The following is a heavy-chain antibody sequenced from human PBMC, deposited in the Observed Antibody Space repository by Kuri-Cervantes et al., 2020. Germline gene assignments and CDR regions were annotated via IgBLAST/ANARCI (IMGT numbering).Heavy chain of an antibody. CDR1: GFTFSSYS. Sequence: GESLKISCAASGFTFSSYSMNWVRQAPGKGLEWVSTIGTAGDTYYPGSVKGRFTIPRDNSKNTLYLQMNSLRAEDTAVYYCAKDQIAVAGTVDYWGQGTLVTVSS. CDR2: IGTAGDT. V-gene: IGHV3-23*01. D-gene: IGHD6-19*01. J-gene: IGHJ4*02. CDR3: AKDQIAVAGTVDY.